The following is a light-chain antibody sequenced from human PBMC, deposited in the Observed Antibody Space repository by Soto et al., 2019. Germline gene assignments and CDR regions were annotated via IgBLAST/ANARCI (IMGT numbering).Light chain of an antibody. CDR1: SSNIGAGYD. J-gene: IGLJ1*01. V-gene: IGLV1-40*01. CDR3: SSYTSSSTPYV. Sequence: QSVLTQPPSVSGAPGQRVTISCTGSSSNIGAGYDVHWYQQLPGTAPKLLIYGNSNRPSGVPDRISGSKSGTSASLAITGLQTEDEADYYCSSYTSSSTPYVFGTGTKVTVL. CDR2: GNS.